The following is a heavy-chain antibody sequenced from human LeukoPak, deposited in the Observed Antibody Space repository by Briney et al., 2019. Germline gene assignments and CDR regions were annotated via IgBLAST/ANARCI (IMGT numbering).Heavy chain of an antibody. CDR1: GGSFSGFY. J-gene: IGHJ4*02. Sequence: SETLSLTCAVYGGSFSGFYWTWIRQPPGKGLEWVGEIIHTGSTNYNPSLKSRVTISVDTSKNQFSLNLTSVTAADTAVYYCARIWGGYWGQGTLVTVSS. V-gene: IGHV4-34*12. CDR2: IIHTGST. D-gene: IGHD3-16*01. CDR3: ARIWGGY.